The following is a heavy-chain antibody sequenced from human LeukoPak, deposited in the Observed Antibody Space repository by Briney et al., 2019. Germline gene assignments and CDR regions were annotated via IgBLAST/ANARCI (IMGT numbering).Heavy chain of an antibody. CDR1: GFTFSDYA. CDR2: ISGSGGST. CDR3: VKPPHPGWVYNY. D-gene: IGHD2-8*01. Sequence: GGSLRLSCAASGFTFSDYAMSWVRQAPGKGLEWVSTISGSGGSTYYADSVKGRFTISRDNSKNTLYLQMNSLRAEDTAVYYCVKPPHPGWVYNYWGQGTLVTVSS. V-gene: IGHV3-23*01. J-gene: IGHJ4*02.